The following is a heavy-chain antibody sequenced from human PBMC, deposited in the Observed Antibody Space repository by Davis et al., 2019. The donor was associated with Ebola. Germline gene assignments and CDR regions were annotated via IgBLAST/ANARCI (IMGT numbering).Heavy chain of an antibody. CDR2: ISSSGSSL. J-gene: IGHJ6*03. CDR1: GFTFSDSY. D-gene: IGHD6-19*01. Sequence: GGSLRLSCAASGFTFSDSYMNWIRQAPGKGLECISYISSSGSSLYYADSVKGRFTISRDNAKNSLYLQMNGLRAEDTAVYYCVRDYGQGWRSFYNYMDVWGKGTTVTVSS. CDR3: VRDYGQGWRSFYNYMDV. V-gene: IGHV3-11*04.